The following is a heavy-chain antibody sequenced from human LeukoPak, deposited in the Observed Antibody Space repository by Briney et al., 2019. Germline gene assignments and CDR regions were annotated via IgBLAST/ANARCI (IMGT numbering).Heavy chain of an antibody. Sequence: AGGSLRLSCAASGFTFSSYSMNWVRQAPGKGLEWVSSISSSSSYIYYADSVKGRFTISRDNAKNSLYLQMNSLRAEDTAVYYCAIDTHQLPLGSDYWGQGTLVTVSS. J-gene: IGHJ4*02. CDR2: ISSSSSYI. V-gene: IGHV3-21*01. D-gene: IGHD2-2*01. CDR3: AIDTHQLPLGSDY. CDR1: GFTFSSYS.